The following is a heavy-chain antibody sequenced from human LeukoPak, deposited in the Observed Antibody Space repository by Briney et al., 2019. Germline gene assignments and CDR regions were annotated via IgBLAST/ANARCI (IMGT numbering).Heavy chain of an antibody. CDR2: ISPDNT. J-gene: IGHJ3*02. CDR3: VKEHVDRAFTRSFEI. Sequence: GGSLRLSCAASGFTFSTNPMSWVRQAPGKGLEWVSAISPDNTYYADSVKGRLTISRDDSKNTVYLQMNSPGAEDTARYYCVKEHVDRAFTRSFEIWGQGTVVTVSS. V-gene: IGHV3-23*01. CDR1: GFTFSTNP. D-gene: IGHD3-10*01.